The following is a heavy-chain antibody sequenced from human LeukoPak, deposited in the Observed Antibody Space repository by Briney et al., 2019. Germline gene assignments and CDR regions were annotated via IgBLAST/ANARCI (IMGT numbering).Heavy chain of an antibody. CDR1: DGSISDTTYH. V-gene: IGHV4-39*01. D-gene: IGHD6-13*01. CDR3: AREMSSNLRA. J-gene: IGHJ5*02. Sequence: KPSETLSLTRTVSDGSISDTTYHWGWVRQPPGKGLEWIGSIYYTGKTYYSPSLKSRVTISVDTSKNQFSLKLNLLTASDTAVYYCAREMSSNLRAWGQGTLVTVSS. CDR2: IYYTGKT.